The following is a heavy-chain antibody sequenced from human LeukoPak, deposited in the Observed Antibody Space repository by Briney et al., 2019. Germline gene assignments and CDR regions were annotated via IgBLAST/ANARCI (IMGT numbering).Heavy chain of an antibody. D-gene: IGHD6-6*01. V-gene: IGHV3-7*01. CDR3: ARVRAARDDY. CDR1: GFTFSSYW. CDR2: IKQDGSEK. J-gene: IGHJ4*02. Sequence: GGPLRLSCAASGFTFSSYWTSWVRQAPGKGLKWVANIKQDGSEKYYVDSVKGRFTISRDNAKNSLYLQMNSLRAEDTAVYYCARVRAARDDYWGQGTLVTVSS.